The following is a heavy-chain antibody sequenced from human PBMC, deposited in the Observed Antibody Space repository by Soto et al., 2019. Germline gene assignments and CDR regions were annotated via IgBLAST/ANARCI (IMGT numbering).Heavy chain of an antibody. V-gene: IGHV1-3*01. CDR1: GYTFTSYA. D-gene: IGHD3-22*01. Sequence: ASVKVSCKASGYTFTSYAMHWVRQAPGQRLEWMGWINAGNGNTKYSQKFQGRVTITRDTSASTAYMELSSLRSEDTAVYYCARDLVRYYDSSGPNRAEYFQHWGQGTLVTVSS. CDR2: INAGNGNT. J-gene: IGHJ1*01. CDR3: ARDLVRYYDSSGPNRAEYFQH.